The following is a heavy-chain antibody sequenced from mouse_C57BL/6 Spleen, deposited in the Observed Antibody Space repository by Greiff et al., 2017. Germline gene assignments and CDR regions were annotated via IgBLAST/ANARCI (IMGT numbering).Heavy chain of an antibody. J-gene: IGHJ3*01. D-gene: IGHD1-1*01. CDR2: IWRGGST. CDR3: ASKGYYGSSYGFAY. V-gene: IGHV2-2*01. CDR1: GFSLTSYG. Sequence: QVQLQQSGPGLVQPSPSLSITCTVSGFSLTSYGVHWFRQSPGKGLEWLGVIWRGGSTDYNAAFISRLSISKDNSKSQVFIKMNSLQADDTAIDYCASKGYYGSSYGFAYWGQGTLVTVSA.